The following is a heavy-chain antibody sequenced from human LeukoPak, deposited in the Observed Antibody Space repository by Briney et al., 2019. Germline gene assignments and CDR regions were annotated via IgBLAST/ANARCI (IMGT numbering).Heavy chain of an antibody. CDR1: GGSINNYY. V-gene: IGHV4-59*01. CDR2: ISYSGNT. J-gene: IGHJ3*02. CDR3: AMDSYTGSHVEDTFDI. Sequence: PSETLSLTCSVSGGSINNYYWSWIRQPPGKGLEWIGHISYSGNTNYNSSLRSRVTISVDTSNNQFSLRLSSVTAADTAVYYCAMDSYTGSHVEDTFDIWGQGTMVTVSS. D-gene: IGHD1-26*01.